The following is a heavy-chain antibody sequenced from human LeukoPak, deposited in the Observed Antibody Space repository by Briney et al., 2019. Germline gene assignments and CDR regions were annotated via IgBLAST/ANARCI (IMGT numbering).Heavy chain of an antibody. Sequence: GGSLRLSCAASGFTFSSYSMNWVREAPGKGLEWVSYISSSSSTIYYADSVKGRFTISRDNAKNSLYLQMNSLRAEDTAVYYCAREEYYYDSSGCDYWGQGTLVTVSS. CDR1: GFTFSSYS. CDR3: AREEYYYDSSGCDY. D-gene: IGHD3-22*01. J-gene: IGHJ4*02. V-gene: IGHV3-48*04. CDR2: ISSSSSTI.